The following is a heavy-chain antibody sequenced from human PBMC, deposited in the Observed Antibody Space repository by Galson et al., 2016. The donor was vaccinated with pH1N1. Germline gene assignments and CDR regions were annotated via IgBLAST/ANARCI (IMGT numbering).Heavy chain of an antibody. CDR3: ETDYSFYRNPVFDP. Sequence: SVKVSCKVTGYTLTRVSMHWVRQAPRKGLEWMGRFDPEDGEKPYPQKFQGRLTITEDSSTDTAYMELNTLISEDTALYYCETDYSFYRNPVFDPWGQGTLVTVSS. D-gene: IGHD2-21*01. CDR2: FDPEDGEK. J-gene: IGHJ5*02. V-gene: IGHV1-24*01. CDR1: GYTLTRVS.